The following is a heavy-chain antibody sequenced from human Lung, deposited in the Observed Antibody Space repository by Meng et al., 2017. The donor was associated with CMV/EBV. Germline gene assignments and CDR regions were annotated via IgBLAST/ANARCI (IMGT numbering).Heavy chain of an antibody. J-gene: IGHJ4*02. D-gene: IGHD2/OR15-2a*01. V-gene: IGHV1-2*02. CDR3: ARTLAGPFDS. CDR2: VSPKTGDT. Sequence: LVAVGAGVTNPWASGNVSCKASRLTFNGYDIHWVRQAPGQGLEWMGSVSPKTGDTNFAQKFHGRVTLTRDTSINTAYLGLNRLTSDDTAVYYCARTLAGPFDSWGQGTLVTVSS. CDR1: RLTFNGYD.